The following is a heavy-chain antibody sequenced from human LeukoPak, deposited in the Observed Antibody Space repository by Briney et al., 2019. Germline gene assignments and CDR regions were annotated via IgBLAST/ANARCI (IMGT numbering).Heavy chain of an antibody. CDR3: AREGWELRTYYYYMDV. V-gene: IGHV4-34*01. D-gene: IGHD1-26*01. Sequence: SETLSLTCAVYGGSLSGYYWRWIRQPPAKGLEWIGEINHSGSTNYNPSLKSRVTISVDTSKNQFSLKLSSVTAADTAVYYCAREGWELRTYYYYMDVWGKGTTVTVSS. CDR1: GGSLSGYY. J-gene: IGHJ6*03. CDR2: INHSGST.